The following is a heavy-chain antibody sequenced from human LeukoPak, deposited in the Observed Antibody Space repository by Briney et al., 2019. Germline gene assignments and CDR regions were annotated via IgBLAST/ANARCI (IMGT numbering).Heavy chain of an antibody. D-gene: IGHD2-21*02. J-gene: IGHJ4*02. CDR1: GFTFSSYG. CDR3: ASFCGGDCYGPDY. V-gene: IGHV3-53*01. CDR2: IYSGGST. Sequence: PGGSLRLSCAASGFTFSSYGMHWVRQAPGKGLEWVSVIYSGGSTYYADSVKGRFTISRDNSKNTLYLQMNSLRAEDTAVYYCASFCGGDCYGPDYWGQGTLVTVSS.